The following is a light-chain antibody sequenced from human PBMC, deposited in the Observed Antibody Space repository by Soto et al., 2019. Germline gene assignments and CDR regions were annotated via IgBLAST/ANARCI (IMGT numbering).Light chain of an antibody. CDR2: EVN. CDR1: SSDVGGSNY. CDR3: RSYAGNTYFVR. J-gene: IGLJ2*01. V-gene: IGLV2-8*01. Sequence: QSVLTQPASASGSPGQSVTISCTGTSSDVGGSNYVSWYQQYPGKAPKLMIYEVNKRPSGVPDRFSGSKSGNTASLTVSGLQAEDEADYYCRSYAGNTYFVRFGGGTKVTVL.